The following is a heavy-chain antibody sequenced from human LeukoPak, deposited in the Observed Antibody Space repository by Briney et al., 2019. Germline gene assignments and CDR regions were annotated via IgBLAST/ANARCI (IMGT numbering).Heavy chain of an antibody. J-gene: IGHJ6*02. V-gene: IGHV3-23*01. CDR3: AVFGELLSQGMDV. D-gene: IGHD3-10*02. Sequence: GGSLRLSCAASGFTFSSYAMSWVRQAPGKGLEWVSAISGSGGSTYYADSAKGRFTISRDNSKNTLYLQMNSLRAEDTAVYYCAVFGELLSQGMDVWGQGTTVTVSS. CDR1: GFTFSSYA. CDR2: ISGSGGST.